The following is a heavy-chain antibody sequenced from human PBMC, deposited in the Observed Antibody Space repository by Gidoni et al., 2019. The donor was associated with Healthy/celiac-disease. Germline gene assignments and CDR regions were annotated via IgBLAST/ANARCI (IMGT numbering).Heavy chain of an antibody. Sequence: QVQLVESGGGVVQPGRSLRLSCAASGFTFSSYGMHWVRQAPGKGLEWVAVIWYDGSNKYYAGSVKGRFTISRDNSKNTLYLQMNSLRAEDTAVYYCAREQREIPPSYYYYGMDVWGQGTTVTVSS. J-gene: IGHJ6*02. D-gene: IGHD6-25*01. CDR2: IWYDGSNK. CDR3: AREQREIPPSYYYYGMDV. V-gene: IGHV3-33*01. CDR1: GFTFSSYG.